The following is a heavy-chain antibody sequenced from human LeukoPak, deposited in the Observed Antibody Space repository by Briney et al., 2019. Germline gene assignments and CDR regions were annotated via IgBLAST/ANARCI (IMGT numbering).Heavy chain of an antibody. CDR1: GFTFRNSW. D-gene: IGHD6-19*01. CDR3: ATSSDWAFDH. Sequence: GGSLRLSCAASGFTFRNSWMTRVRQAPGKGLEWVANIRPDGGQEQYADSLEGRITISRDNVRNSLFLQLNSLRTEDTAVYFCATSSDWAFDHWGQGTLVTVSS. CDR2: IRPDGGQE. V-gene: IGHV3-7*01. J-gene: IGHJ4*02.